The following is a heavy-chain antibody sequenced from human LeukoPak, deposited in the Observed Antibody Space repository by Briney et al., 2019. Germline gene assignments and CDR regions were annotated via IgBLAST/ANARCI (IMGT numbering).Heavy chain of an antibody. V-gene: IGHV4-34*01. Sequence: PSETLSLTCAVYGGSFSGYYWSWIRQPPGKGLEWIGEINHSGSTNYNPSLKSRVTISVDTSKNQFSLKLSSVTAADTAVYYRARRRPGKYFDYWGQGTLVTVSS. CDR1: GGSFSGYY. D-gene: IGHD4-23*01. J-gene: IGHJ4*02. CDR3: ARRRPGKYFDY. CDR2: INHSGST.